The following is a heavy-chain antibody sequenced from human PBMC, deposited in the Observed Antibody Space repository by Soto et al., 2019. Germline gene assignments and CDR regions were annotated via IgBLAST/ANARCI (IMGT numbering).Heavy chain of an antibody. Sequence: EVQLVESGGGLVKPGGSLRLSCAASGFTFSSYSMNWVRQAPGKGLEWVSSISSSSSYIYYADSVKGRFTISRDNAKNALYLQMKSLRAEDTAVYYCARDLAEAGRDFDYWGQGTLVTVSS. CDR2: ISSSSSYI. D-gene: IGHD6-13*01. J-gene: IGHJ4*02. CDR3: ARDLAEAGRDFDY. CDR1: GFTFSSYS. V-gene: IGHV3-21*01.